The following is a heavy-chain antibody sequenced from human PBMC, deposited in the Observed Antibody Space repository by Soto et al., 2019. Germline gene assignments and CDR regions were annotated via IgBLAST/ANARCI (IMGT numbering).Heavy chain of an antibody. CDR2: IYRGGTT. CDR1: GFSVSGDY. D-gene: IGHD3-3*01. V-gene: IGHV3-53*02. Sequence: DVQLVETGGGLIQPGGSLRLSCAASGFSVSGDYMNWVRQGPGKGLAWVSVIYRGGTTYYADSVRGRFTISRDDSENTHFLQMNSLRAEDTAVYYCARATEWNALDIWGQGTMVTVSS. J-gene: IGHJ3*02. CDR3: ARATEWNALDI.